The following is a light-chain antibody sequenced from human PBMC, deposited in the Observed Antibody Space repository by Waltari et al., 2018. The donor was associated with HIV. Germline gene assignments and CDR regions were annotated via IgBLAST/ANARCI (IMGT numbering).Light chain of an antibody. CDR1: ENIASN. V-gene: IGKV3-15*01. CDR2: GAS. Sequence: ERVMTQSPGTLSVSPGERATLSCRARENIASNLAWYQQKPGQAPRLLIYGASTRATSVPARFSGGGSGTEFTLTISSLQSEDFAVYYFQQYNSWPHTFGQGTKLEIK. J-gene: IGKJ2*01. CDR3: QQYNSWPHT.